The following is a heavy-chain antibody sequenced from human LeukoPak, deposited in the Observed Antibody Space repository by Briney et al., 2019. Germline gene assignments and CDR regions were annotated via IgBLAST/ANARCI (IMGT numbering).Heavy chain of an antibody. Sequence: SETLSLTCTVSGGSISSYYWSWIRQPPGKGLEWIGYIYYSGSTNYNPSLKSRVTITVDTSKNQFSLTLSSVTAADTAVYYCAREKTRDSSGYPFFDYWGQGTLVTVSS. CDR3: AREKTRDSSGYPFFDY. D-gene: IGHD3-22*01. CDR2: IYYSGST. CDR1: GGSISSYY. J-gene: IGHJ4*02. V-gene: IGHV4-59*01.